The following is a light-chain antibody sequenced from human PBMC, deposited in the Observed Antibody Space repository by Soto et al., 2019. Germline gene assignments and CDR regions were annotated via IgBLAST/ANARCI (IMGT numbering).Light chain of an antibody. CDR1: SSDVGGYNY. V-gene: IGLV2-14*01. J-gene: IGLJ2*01. CDR2: EVS. Sequence: QSALTQPASVSGSPGQSITISCTGTSSDVGGYNYVSWYQQHPGKAPKLMIYEVSNRPSGVSNRVSGSKSGNTASLTISGLQAEDEADYYGSSYTSSSTLEVVFGGGTKLTVL. CDR3: SSYTSSSTLEVV.